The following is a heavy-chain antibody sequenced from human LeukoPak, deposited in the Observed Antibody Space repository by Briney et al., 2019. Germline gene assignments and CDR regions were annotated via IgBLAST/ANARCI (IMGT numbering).Heavy chain of an antibody. Sequence: ASVKVSCKASGYTFTSYGISWVRQAPGQGLEWMGWISAYNGNTNYAQKLQGRVTMTTDTSTSTAYMELRSLRSDDTAVYYCARAGSMAVAVAPFDYWGQGTLVTVSS. D-gene: IGHD6-19*01. CDR1: GYTFTSYG. J-gene: IGHJ4*02. CDR2: ISAYNGNT. V-gene: IGHV1-18*01. CDR3: ARAGSMAVAVAPFDY.